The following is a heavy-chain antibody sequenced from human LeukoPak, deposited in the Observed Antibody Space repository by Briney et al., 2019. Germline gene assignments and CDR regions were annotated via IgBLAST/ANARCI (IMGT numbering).Heavy chain of an antibody. CDR3: ATDQDHGYFRH. CDR1: GFTFSDTW. J-gene: IGHJ1*01. Sequence: GGSLRLSCAASGFTFSDTWMHWVRQAPGEGLVWVSRIRSDGSDTRYAESVKGRFTISRDNAKNTLFLDMNSLRAEDTAVFYCATDQDHGYFRHWGQGSLVTVSS. V-gene: IGHV3-74*01. CDR2: IRSDGSDT. D-gene: IGHD4-17*01.